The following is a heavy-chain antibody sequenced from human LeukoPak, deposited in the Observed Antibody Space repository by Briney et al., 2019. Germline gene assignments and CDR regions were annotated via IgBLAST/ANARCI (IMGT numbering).Heavy chain of an antibody. CDR3: STDAGYCNSTTCSYYFDY. V-gene: IGHV1-24*01. CDR1: GYTLTNYG. CDR2: FDPENGEI. Sequence: ASVKVSCKASGYTLTNYGIHWVRQAPGKGLEWMGGFDPENGEIIYAQKFQGRVTMTEDRSGDTAYMQLSSLRSEDTAVYYCSTDAGYCNSTTCSYYFDYWGQGTLVTVSS. D-gene: IGHD2/OR15-2a*01. J-gene: IGHJ4*02.